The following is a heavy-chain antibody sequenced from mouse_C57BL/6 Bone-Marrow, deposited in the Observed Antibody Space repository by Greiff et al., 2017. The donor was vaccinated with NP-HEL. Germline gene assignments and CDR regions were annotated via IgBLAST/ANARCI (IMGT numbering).Heavy chain of an antibody. CDR1: GFTFSDYG. Sequence: EVKVVESGGGLVKPGGSLKLSCAASGFTFSDYGMHWVRQAPEKGLEWVAYISSGSSTIYYADPVKGRFTISRDNAKNTLFLQMTSLRSEDTAMYYGARDYGSRAWFAYWGQGTLVTVSA. CDR3: ARDYGSRAWFAY. V-gene: IGHV5-17*01. J-gene: IGHJ3*01. CDR2: ISSGSSTI. D-gene: IGHD1-1*01.